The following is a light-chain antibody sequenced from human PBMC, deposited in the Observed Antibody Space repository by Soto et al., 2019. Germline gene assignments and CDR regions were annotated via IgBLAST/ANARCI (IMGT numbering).Light chain of an antibody. J-gene: IGKJ1*01. V-gene: IGKV1-39*01. CDR3: QQYNTYPWT. CDR1: QSISNY. CDR2: AAS. Sequence: DIQMTQSPSSVSASVGDRVTITCRASQSISNYLHWYQQKPGKAPKLLIFAASSLQSGVPSRFSGSGSGTDFTLTISRLHPDDFATYYCQQYNTYPWTFGQGTKVDIK.